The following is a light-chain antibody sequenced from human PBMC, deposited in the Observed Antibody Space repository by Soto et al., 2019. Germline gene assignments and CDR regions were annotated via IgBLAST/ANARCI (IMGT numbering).Light chain of an antibody. V-gene: IGLV2-8*01. J-gene: IGLJ3*02. Sequence: QSAPTQPPSASGSPGQSATISCTGTSSDVGGYNYVSWYQQYPGKAPKLMIYEVSKRPSGVPDRFSGSKSGNTASLTVSGLQAEDEADYYCSSYAGSSPWVFGGGTKLPVL. CDR2: EVS. CDR3: SSYAGSSPWV. CDR1: SSDVGGYNY.